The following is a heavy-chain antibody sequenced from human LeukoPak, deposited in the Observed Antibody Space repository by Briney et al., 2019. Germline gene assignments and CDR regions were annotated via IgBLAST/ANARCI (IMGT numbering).Heavy chain of an antibody. V-gene: IGHV1-69*05. Sequence: VASVKVSCKASGGTFSRYAISWVRQAPGQGLEWMGWIIPIFGTANYTQKFQGRVTITTDESTSTAYMELSSLRSEDTAVYYCARLKAYCSSTSCYLGYFQHWGQGTLVTVSS. CDR2: IIPIFGTA. J-gene: IGHJ1*01. D-gene: IGHD2-2*01. CDR3: ARLKAYCSSTSCYLGYFQH. CDR1: GGTFSRYA.